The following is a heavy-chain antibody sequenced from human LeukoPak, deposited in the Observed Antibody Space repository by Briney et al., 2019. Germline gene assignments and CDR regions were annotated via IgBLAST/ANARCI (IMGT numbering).Heavy chain of an antibody. Sequence: GRSLRLSCAASGFTLSSYAMHWVRQAPGKGLEWVAVISYDGSNKYYADSVKGRFTISRDNSKNTLYLQMNSLRAEDTAVYYCARVDSSGYYFMKPFDYWGQGTLVTVSS. CDR1: GFTLSSYA. D-gene: IGHD3-22*01. CDR3: ARVDSSGYYFMKPFDY. J-gene: IGHJ4*02. CDR2: ISYDGSNK. V-gene: IGHV3-30-3*01.